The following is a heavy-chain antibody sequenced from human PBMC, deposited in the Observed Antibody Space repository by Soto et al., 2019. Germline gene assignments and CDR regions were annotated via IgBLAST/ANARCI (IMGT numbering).Heavy chain of an antibody. CDR2: IYYSGST. J-gene: IGHJ4*02. Sequence: SETLSLTCTVSGGSVSSGSYYWGWIRQPPGKGLEWIGSIYYSGSTYYNPSLKSRVTISVDTSKNQFSLKLSSVTAADTAVYYCARHTPAISISDHWGQGTLVTVS. CDR1: GGSVSSGSYY. V-gene: IGHV4-39*01. D-gene: IGHD2-15*01. CDR3: ARHTPAISISDH.